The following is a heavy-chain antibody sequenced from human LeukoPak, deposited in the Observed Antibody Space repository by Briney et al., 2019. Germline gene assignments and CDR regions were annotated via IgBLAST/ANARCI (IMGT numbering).Heavy chain of an antibody. D-gene: IGHD4/OR15-4a*01. CDR1: GYIFTTYW. J-gene: IGHJ4*01. Sequence: GESLKISCKGSGYIFTTYWIGWVRQMPGNGLEWMGIIYPGDSDTRYSPSFQGQVTISADKSISTAYLQWSSLKASDTAMYYCARGPNYATFDYWGQGTLVTVSS. V-gene: IGHV5-51*01. CDR3: ARGPNYATFDY. CDR2: IYPGDSDT.